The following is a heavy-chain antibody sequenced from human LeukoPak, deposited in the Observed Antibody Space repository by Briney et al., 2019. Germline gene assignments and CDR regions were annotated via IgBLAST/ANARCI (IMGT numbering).Heavy chain of an antibody. D-gene: IGHD3-3*01. CDR3: ARLSVSITRRFDL. CDR2: ITKGGATV. J-gene: IGHJ5*02. Sequence: PGGSLRLSCAPSGFTLSNYEMNWVRLTPGKELEWISYITKGGATVLYAESVKGRFTISRDNANSSLYLQMNSLRAEDTAVYFCARLSVSITRRFDLWGKGTLVTVSS. CDR1: GFTLSNYE. V-gene: IGHV3-48*03.